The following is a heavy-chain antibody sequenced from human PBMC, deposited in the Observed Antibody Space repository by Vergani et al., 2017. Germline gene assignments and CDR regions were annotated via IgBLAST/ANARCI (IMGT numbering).Heavy chain of an antibody. Sequence: QVQLVQSGAEVKKPGSSVKVSCKASGGTFSSYAISWVRQAPGQGLEWMGGIIPIFGTANYAQKFKGRVTITADKSTSTAYMELSSLRSEDTAVYYCARDLHDSSGYYSDYFDYWGQGTLVTVSS. J-gene: IGHJ4*02. D-gene: IGHD3-22*01. V-gene: IGHV1-69*06. CDR2: IIPIFGTA. CDR3: ARDLHDSSGYYSDYFDY. CDR1: GGTFSSYA.